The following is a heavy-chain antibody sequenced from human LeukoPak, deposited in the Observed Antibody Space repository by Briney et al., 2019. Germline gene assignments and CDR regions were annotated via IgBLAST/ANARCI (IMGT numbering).Heavy chain of an antibody. J-gene: IGHJ4*02. CDR3: ARTPYDYVWGSYRRFDY. CDR1: GFTFSDYY. V-gene: IGHV3-11*01. D-gene: IGHD3-16*02. CDR2: ISSSGSTI. Sequence: GGSLRLSCAASGFTFSDYYMSWIRQAPGKGLEWVSYISSSGSTIYYADSVKGRFTISRDNSKNTLYLQMNSLRAEDTAVYYCARTPYDYVWGSYRRFDYWGQGTLVTVSS.